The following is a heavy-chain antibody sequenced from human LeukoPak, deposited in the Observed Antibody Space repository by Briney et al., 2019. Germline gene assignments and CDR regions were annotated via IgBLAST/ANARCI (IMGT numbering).Heavy chain of an antibody. Sequence: SQTLSLTCAISGDSVSSNSAAWTWIRQSPSRGLEWLGRTYYRSKWYYDYGVSVESRITIIPDTSKNQFSLHLNSVTPDDTALYYCVRDQELFDYWGQGTLVTVSS. CDR3: VRDQELFDY. J-gene: IGHJ4*02. CDR1: GDSVSSNSAA. CDR2: TYYRSKWYY. D-gene: IGHD1-7*01. V-gene: IGHV6-1*01.